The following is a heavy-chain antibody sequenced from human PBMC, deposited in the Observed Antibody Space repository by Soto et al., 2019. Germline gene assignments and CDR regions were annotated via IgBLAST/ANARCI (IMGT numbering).Heavy chain of an antibody. CDR1: GGSFIGYY. V-gene: IGHV4-34*01. CDR3: ARGKQQLVLGRWFDP. CDR2: INHSGST. J-gene: IGHJ5*02. D-gene: IGHD6-13*01. Sequence: SETLSLTCAVYGGSFIGYYWSWIRQPPGKGLEWIGEINHSGSTNYNPSLKSRVTISVDTSKNQFSLKLSSVTAADTAVYYCARGKQQLVLGRWFDPWGQGTLVTVSS.